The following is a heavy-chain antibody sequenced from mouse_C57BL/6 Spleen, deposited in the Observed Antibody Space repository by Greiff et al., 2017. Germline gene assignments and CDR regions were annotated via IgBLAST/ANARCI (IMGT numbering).Heavy chain of an antibody. D-gene: IGHD1-1*01. Sequence: EVQLQQSGPELVKPGASVKIPCKASGYTFTDYNMDWVKQSHGKSLEWIGDINPNNGGTIYNQKFKGKATLTVDKSSSTAYMELRSLTSEDTAVYYCARSYGFSPYYAMDYWGQGTSVTVSS. J-gene: IGHJ4*01. CDR1: GYTFTDYN. CDR3: ARSYGFSPYYAMDY. V-gene: IGHV1-18*01. CDR2: INPNNGGT.